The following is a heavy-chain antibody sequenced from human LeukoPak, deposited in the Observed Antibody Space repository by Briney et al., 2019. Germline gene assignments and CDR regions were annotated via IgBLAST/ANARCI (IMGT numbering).Heavy chain of an antibody. D-gene: IGHD2-15*01. CDR3: VSWSGYGAY. V-gene: IGHV3-7*01. J-gene: IGHJ4*02. CDR1: GFTVSGSW. CDR2: INQAGSDK. Sequence: PGGSLRLSCAASGFTVSGSWMSWIRPAPGKGLEWVAHINQAGSDKYYVDSVKGRFTISRDNAENSLFLQMNSLRAEDTAVYYCVSWSGYGAYWGQGTLVTVSS.